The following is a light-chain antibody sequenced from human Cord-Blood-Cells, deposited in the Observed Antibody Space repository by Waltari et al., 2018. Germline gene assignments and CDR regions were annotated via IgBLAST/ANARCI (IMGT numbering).Light chain of an antibody. J-gene: IGKJ1*01. V-gene: IGKV3-15*01. CDR1: QRASSN. Sequence: EIVMTQSPATLSVSPGERATPHCRASQRASSNLAWYQQKPGPAPRLLIYGASTRATGIPARFSGSGSGTEFTLTISSLQSEDFAVYYCQQYNNWPSWTFGQGTKVEIK. CDR3: QQYNNWPSWT. CDR2: GAS.